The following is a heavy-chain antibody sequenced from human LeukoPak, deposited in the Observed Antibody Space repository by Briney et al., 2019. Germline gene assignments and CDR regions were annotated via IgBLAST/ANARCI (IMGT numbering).Heavy chain of an antibody. CDR3: ARDPSGSFFNWFDP. CDR2: VYYSGGT. V-gene: IGHV4-59*01. Sequence: SETLSLTCTVSGGSISTYYWSWIRQPPGKGLEWIGYVYYSGGTNYNPSLKSRVTMSVDTSKNQFSLKLRSVTAADTAVYYCARDPSGSFFNWFDPWGQGTLVTVSS. J-gene: IGHJ5*02. CDR1: GGSISTYY. D-gene: IGHD1-26*01.